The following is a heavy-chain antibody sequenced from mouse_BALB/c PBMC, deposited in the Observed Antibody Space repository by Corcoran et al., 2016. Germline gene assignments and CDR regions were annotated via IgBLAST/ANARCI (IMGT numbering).Heavy chain of an antibody. CDR2: IDPANGTT. CDR3: ANSSYYGPYFDY. D-gene: IGHD1-2*01. CDR1: GFNIKDTY. J-gene: IGHJ2*01. V-gene: IGHV14-3*02. Sequence: EVQLQQSGAELVKPGASVKLSCTASGFNIKDTYMHWVKQRPEQGLEWIGRIDPANGTTKYDPKFQGKATITADTSSNTAYLQLSTLTSEDTAVYYCANSSYYGPYFDYWGQGTTLTVSS.